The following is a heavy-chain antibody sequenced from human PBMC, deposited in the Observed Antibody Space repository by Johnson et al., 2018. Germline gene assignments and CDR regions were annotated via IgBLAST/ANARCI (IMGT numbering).Heavy chain of an antibody. CDR2: INPSGGST. CDR1: GYTFTSYY. D-gene: IGHD3-22*01. V-gene: IGHV1-46*01. Sequence: QVQLVQSGAEVKKPGASVKVSCKASGYTFTSYYMHWVRQAPGQGLEWMGIINPSGGSTSYAQKFQGRVTMTRDTSTSTVYMELSSLRSEDTAVYYCARDQQYYYDSSGLYYYYGMDVWGQGTTVTVSS. J-gene: IGHJ6*02. CDR3: ARDQQYYYDSSGLYYYYGMDV.